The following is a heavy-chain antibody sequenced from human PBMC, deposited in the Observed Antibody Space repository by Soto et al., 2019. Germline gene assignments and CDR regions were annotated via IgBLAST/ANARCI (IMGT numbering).Heavy chain of an antibody. Sequence: ASVKVSCKASGYTFTSYGISWVRQAPGQGLEWMGWISAYNGNTNYAQKLQGRVTMTTDTSTSTAYMELRSLRSDDTAVYFCARASSGSDYRAAFDIWGQGTMVTVPS. CDR2: ISAYNGNT. D-gene: IGHD1-26*01. CDR3: ARASSGSDYRAAFDI. J-gene: IGHJ3*02. V-gene: IGHV1-18*04. CDR1: GYTFTSYG.